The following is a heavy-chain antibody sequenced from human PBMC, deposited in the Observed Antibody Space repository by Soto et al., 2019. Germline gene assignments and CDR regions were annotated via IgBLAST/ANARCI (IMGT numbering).Heavy chain of an antibody. Sequence: GASVKVSCKASGGSFISYIFTWVRQVPGQGLEWMGRSIPIQGRADYALKFQDRVTITTDRSTQTVYMELRSLRSDDTAVYYCARDWISYYGSSLYWFDPWGQGTLVTVSS. D-gene: IGHD3-10*01. V-gene: IGHV1-69*08. CDR1: GGSFISYI. CDR3: ARDWISYYGSSLYWFDP. J-gene: IGHJ5*02. CDR2: SIPIQGRA.